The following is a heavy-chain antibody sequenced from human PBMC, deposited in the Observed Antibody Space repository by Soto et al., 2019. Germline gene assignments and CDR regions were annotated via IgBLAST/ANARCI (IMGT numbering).Heavy chain of an antibody. D-gene: IGHD2-2*01. CDR3: ARGQYCSSTSCFYGMDV. V-gene: IGHV3-21*01. J-gene: IGHJ6*02. Sequence: GGSLRLSCEASGFTFSSYSMNWVRQAPGKGLEWVSSISSSSSYIYYADSVKGRFTISRDNAKNSLYLQMNSLRAEDTAVYYCARGQYCSSTSCFYGMDVWGQGTTVTVSS. CDR2: ISSSSSYI. CDR1: GFTFSSYS.